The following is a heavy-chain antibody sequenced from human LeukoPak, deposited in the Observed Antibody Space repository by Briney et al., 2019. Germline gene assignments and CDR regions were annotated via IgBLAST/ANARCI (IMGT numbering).Heavy chain of an antibody. Sequence: GGSLRLSCAASGFSFSSYTMKWVRQAPGKGLEWVSSITRSSIYTYYADSVKGRFTISRDNAKNSLYLQMSSLRAEDTAVYYCARGRYDSSGYYSILDYWGEGTLVSVSS. CDR3: ARGRYDSSGYYSILDY. V-gene: IGHV3-21*01. CDR2: ITRSSIYT. CDR1: GFSFSSYT. D-gene: IGHD3-22*01. J-gene: IGHJ4*02.